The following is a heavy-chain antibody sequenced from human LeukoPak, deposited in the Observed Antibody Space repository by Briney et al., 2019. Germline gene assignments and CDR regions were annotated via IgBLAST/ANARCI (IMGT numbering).Heavy chain of an antibody. Sequence: SETLSLTCTVSGGSISSYYWSWIRQPPGKGLEWIGYIYYSGNTNYNPSLKSRVTISLDTSKNQFSLKLSSVTAADTAVFYCARHLRGGATTGLDVWGQGTTVTVSS. J-gene: IGHJ6*02. CDR2: IYYSGNT. V-gene: IGHV4-59*08. CDR3: ARHLRGGATTGLDV. CDR1: GGSISSYY. D-gene: IGHD3-16*01.